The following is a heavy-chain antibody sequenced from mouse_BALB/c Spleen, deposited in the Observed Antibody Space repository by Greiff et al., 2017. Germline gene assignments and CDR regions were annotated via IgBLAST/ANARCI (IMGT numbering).Heavy chain of an antibody. D-gene: IGHD1-1*01. J-gene: IGHJ2*01. CDR1: GYAFTNYL. V-gene: IGHV1-54*01. CDR3: ARRNYYGSSYDY. CDR2: INPGSGGT. Sequence: VKLQESGAELVRPGTSVKVSCKASGYAFTNYLIEWVKQRPGQGLEWIGVINPGSGGTNYNEKFKGKATLTADKSSSTAYMQLSSLTSDDSAVYFCARRNYYGSSYDYWGQGTTLTVSS.